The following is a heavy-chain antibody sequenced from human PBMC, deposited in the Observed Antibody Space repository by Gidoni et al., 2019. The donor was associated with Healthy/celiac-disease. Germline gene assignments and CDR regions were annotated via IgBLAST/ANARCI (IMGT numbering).Heavy chain of an antibody. J-gene: IGHJ4*02. CDR3: ARERTRNFDY. CDR1: GFTFSSYA. D-gene: IGHD1-1*01. Sequence: QVQLVESGGGVVQPGRSLRLSCAASGFTFSSYAMPWVRQAPGKGLEWVAVISYDGSNKYYADSVKGRFTISRDNSKNTLYLQMNSLRAEDTAVYYCARERTRNFDYWGQGTLVTVSS. CDR2: ISYDGSNK. V-gene: IGHV3-30-3*01.